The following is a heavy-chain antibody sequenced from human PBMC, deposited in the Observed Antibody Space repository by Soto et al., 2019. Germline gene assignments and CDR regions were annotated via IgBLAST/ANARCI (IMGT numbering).Heavy chain of an antibody. V-gene: IGHV3-23*01. Sequence: EVQLLESGGGLVQPGGSLRLSCAASGFTFSSYAMSWVRQAPGKGLEWVSSISTSGGSTYYADSVKGPFTISRDNSNNTLYLQMNSLRAEDTAVYYCSLSDRYYGMDVWGLGTTVTVSS. CDR2: ISTSGGST. CDR1: GFTFSSYA. CDR3: SLSDRYYGMDV. J-gene: IGHJ6*02.